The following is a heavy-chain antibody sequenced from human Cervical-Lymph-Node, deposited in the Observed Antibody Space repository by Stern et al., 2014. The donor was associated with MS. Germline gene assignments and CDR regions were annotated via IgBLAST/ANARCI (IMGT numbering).Heavy chain of an antibody. CDR2: VSYDGTQR. D-gene: IGHD3-10*01. Sequence: QVQLVASGGGVVQPGRSLSLSCVASGFTFSTYAMHWVRQAPGKGLEWVAFVSYDGTQRNSTDSVKARFTISRDNSKNTLYLHMNSLRDEDTAVYFCARGGRGVGLEYWGQGALVTVSS. V-gene: IGHV3-30-3*01. J-gene: IGHJ4*02. CDR3: ARGGRGVGLEY. CDR1: GFTFSTYA.